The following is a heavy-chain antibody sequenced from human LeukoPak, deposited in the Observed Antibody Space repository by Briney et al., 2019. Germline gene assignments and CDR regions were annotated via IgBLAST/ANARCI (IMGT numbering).Heavy chain of an antibody. D-gene: IGHD4-17*01. CDR3: ARSYGDYVFWFDP. CDR1: GGSINSDF. CDR2: IYTSGST. J-gene: IGHJ5*02. V-gene: IGHV4-4*09. Sequence: SETLSLTCTVSGGSINSDFWSWIRQPPGKGLEWIGYIYTSGSTNYNPSLKSRVTISVDTSKNQFSLKLSSVTAADTAVYYCARSYGDYVFWFDPWGQGTLVTVSS.